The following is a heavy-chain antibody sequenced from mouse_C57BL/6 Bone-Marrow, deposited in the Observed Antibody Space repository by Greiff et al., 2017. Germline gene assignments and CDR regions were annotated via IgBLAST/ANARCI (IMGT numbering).Heavy chain of an antibody. J-gene: IGHJ3*01. CDR2: IWGDGST. Sequence: QVQLQQSGPGLVAPSQSLSITCTVSGFSLTSYGVSWVRQPPGKGLEWLGVIWGDGSTNYHSALISRLSIRKDNSKSQVFLKLNSLQTDDTATYYCAKEGFMTTVVAPGFAYWGQGTLVTVSA. D-gene: IGHD1-1*01. CDR3: AKEGFMTTVVAPGFAY. CDR1: GFSLTSYG. V-gene: IGHV2-3*01.